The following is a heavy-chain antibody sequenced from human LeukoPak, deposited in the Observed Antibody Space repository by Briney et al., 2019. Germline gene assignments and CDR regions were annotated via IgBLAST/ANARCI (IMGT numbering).Heavy chain of an antibody. D-gene: IGHD6-13*01. V-gene: IGHV3-21*01. CDR1: GFTFSSYS. J-gene: IGHJ4*02. Sequence: PGGSLRLSCAAPGFTFSSYSMNWVRQAPGKGLEWVSSISSSSSYIYYADSVKGRFTISRDNAKNSLYLQMNSLRAEDTAVYYCARAPLMGSSWYGGDYWGQGTLVTVSS. CDR2: ISSSSSYI. CDR3: ARAPLMGSSWYGGDY.